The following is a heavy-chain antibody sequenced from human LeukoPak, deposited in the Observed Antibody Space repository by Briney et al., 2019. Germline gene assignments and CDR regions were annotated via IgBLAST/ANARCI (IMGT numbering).Heavy chain of an antibody. CDR1: GGSISSSNW. V-gene: IGHV4-4*02. Sequence: SETLSLTCAVSGGSISSSNWWSWVRQPPGKGLEWIGEIYHSGSTNYNPSLKSRVTISVDKSKNQFSLKLSSVTAADTAVYYCARAGHRGSSWYSSYYYYYMDVWGKGTTVTISS. CDR2: IYHSGST. CDR3: ARAGHRGSSWYSSYYYYYMDV. J-gene: IGHJ6*03. D-gene: IGHD6-13*01.